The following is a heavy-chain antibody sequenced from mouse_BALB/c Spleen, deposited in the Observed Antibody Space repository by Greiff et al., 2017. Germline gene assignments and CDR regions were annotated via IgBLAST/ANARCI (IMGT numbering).Heavy chain of an antibody. CDR2: INSNGGST. D-gene: IGHD1-1*01. V-gene: IGHV5-6-3*01. J-gene: IGHJ4*01. Sequence: EVQLVESGGGLVQPGGSLKLSCAASGFTFSSYGMSWVRQTPDKRLELVATINSNGGSTYYPDSVKGRFTISRDNAKNTLYLQMSSLKSEDTAMYYCARAYYGSSYGAMDYWGQGTSVTVSS. CDR3: ARAYYGSSYGAMDY. CDR1: GFTFSSYG.